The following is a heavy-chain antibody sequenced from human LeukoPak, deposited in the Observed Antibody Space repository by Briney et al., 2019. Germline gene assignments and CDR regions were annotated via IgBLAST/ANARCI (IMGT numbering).Heavy chain of an antibody. Sequence: KPSGTLSLTCAVYGGSFSGYYWSWIRQPPGKGLEWIGEINHNGSTNYNPSLKSRVTISVDTSKNQFSLKLSSVTAADTAVYYCARGGYYGSGSYYNAPGYWGQGTLVTVSS. CDR2: INHNGST. D-gene: IGHD3-10*01. CDR3: ARGGYYGSGSYYNAPGY. J-gene: IGHJ4*02. CDR1: GGSFSGYY. V-gene: IGHV4-34*01.